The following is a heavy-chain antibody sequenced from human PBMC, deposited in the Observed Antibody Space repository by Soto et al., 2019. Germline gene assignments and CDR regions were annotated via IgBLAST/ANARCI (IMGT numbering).Heavy chain of an antibody. Sequence: QVQLVQSGAEVKKPGASVKVSCKASGYTFTGYYMHWVRQAPGQGLEWMGWINPNSGGTNYAQKFQGSVTMTRDTSISTAYMELSRLRSDDTAVYYCASNIVVVPAAIGGDYYYGMDVWGQGTTVTVSS. CDR2: INPNSGGT. J-gene: IGHJ6*02. D-gene: IGHD2-2*01. V-gene: IGHV1-2*02. CDR3: ASNIVVVPAAIGGDYYYGMDV. CDR1: GYTFTGYY.